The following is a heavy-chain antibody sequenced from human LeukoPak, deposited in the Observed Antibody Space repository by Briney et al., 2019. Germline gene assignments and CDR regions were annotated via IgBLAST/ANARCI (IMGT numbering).Heavy chain of an antibody. CDR2: TYFMSEWSN. Sequence: PSQTLSLTCAISGDIVSNNSAAWTWIRQPAWRGLEWLGRTYFMSEWSNTYAPSMTSRITINADTSKNQFSLQLNSVTPEDTAVYFCARAVAGGRYFDLWGRGTLVTVSS. V-gene: IGHV6-1*01. CDR1: GDIVSNNSAA. CDR3: ARAVAGGRYFDL. D-gene: IGHD4-23*01. J-gene: IGHJ2*01.